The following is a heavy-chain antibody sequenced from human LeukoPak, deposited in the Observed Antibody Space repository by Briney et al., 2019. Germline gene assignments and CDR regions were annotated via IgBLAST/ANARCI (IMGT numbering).Heavy chain of an antibody. V-gene: IGHV3-43*01. CDR1: GFTFDDYT. D-gene: IGHD3-22*01. Sequence: GGSLRLSCAASGFTFDDYTMHWVRQAPGKGLEWVSLISWDGGSTYYADSVKGRFTTSRDNSKNSLYLQMNSLRTEDTALYYCAKANKGTSSSWSSYYYDSSGYYSGYYFDYWGQGTLVTVSS. CDR2: ISWDGGST. CDR3: AKANKGTSSSWSSYYYDSSGYYSGYYFDY. J-gene: IGHJ4*02.